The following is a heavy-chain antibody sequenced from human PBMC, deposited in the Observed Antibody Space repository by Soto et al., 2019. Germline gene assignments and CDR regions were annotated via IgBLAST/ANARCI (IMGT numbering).Heavy chain of an antibody. CDR1: GFTFSSYA. CDR2: ISYDGSNK. J-gene: IGHJ5*02. Sequence: QPGGSLRLSCAASGFTFSSYAMHWVRQAPGKGLEWVAVISYDGSNKYYADSVKGRFTISRDNSKNTLYLQMNSLRAEDTAVYYCARDRRLRYCSGGSCYYNWFDPWGQGTLVTVSS. D-gene: IGHD2-15*01. V-gene: IGHV3-30-3*01. CDR3: ARDRRLRYCSGGSCYYNWFDP.